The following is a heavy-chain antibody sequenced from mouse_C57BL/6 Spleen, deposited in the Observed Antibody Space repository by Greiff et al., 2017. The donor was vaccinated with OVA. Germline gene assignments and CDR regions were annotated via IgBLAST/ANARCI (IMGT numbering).Heavy chain of an antibody. CDR1: GYSFTGYY. J-gene: IGHJ4*01. CDR3: ARVYDGSSGDYAMDY. D-gene: IGHD1-1*01. Sequence: VHVKQSGPELVKPGASVKISCKASGYSFTGYYMNWLKQSPEKSLEWIGRINPGTGVTTYNQKFKAKATLTVDKSSSTAYMQLKSLTSEDSAVYYCARVYDGSSGDYAMDYWGQGTSVTVSS. CDR2: INPGTGVT. V-gene: IGHV1-42*01.